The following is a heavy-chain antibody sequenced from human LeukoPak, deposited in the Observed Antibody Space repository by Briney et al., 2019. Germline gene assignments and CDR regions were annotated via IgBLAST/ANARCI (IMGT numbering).Heavy chain of an antibody. J-gene: IGHJ5*02. Sequence: ASVKVSCKVSGYTLTELSMHWVRQAPGKGLEWMGGFDPGDGETIYAQKFQGRVTMTEDTSTDTAYMELSSLRSEDTAVYYCAISSSWYENWFDPWGQGTLVTVSS. D-gene: IGHD6-13*01. CDR2: FDPGDGET. V-gene: IGHV1-24*01. CDR1: GYTLTELS. CDR3: AISSSWYENWFDP.